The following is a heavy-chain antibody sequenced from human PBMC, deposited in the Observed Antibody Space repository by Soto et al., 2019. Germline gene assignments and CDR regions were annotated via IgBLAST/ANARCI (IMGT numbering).Heavy chain of an antibody. CDR1: GFTFSSYG. CDR3: ARGLYYYDSSGYLDAFDI. D-gene: IGHD3-22*01. V-gene: IGHV3-33*01. Sequence: GGSLRLSCAASGFTFSSYGMHWVRQAPGKGLEWVAVIWYDGSNKYYADSVKGRFTIPRDNSKNTLYLQMNSLRAEDTAVYYCARGLYYYDSSGYLDAFDIWGQGTMVTVSS. J-gene: IGHJ3*02. CDR2: IWYDGSNK.